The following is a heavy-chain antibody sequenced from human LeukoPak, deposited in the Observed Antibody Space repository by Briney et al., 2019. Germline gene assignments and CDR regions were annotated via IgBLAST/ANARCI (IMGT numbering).Heavy chain of an antibody. D-gene: IGHD3-10*02. CDR3: AKELDTMFFDY. CDR2: AGWAGGTT. CDR1: GFNFDRYT. V-gene: IGHV3-43*01. J-gene: IGHJ4*02. Sequence: GGSLRLSCATSGFNFDRYTIHWVRQAPGKGLEWVSPAGWAGGTTSYSDSVRGRFTISRDSGRKSVYLQMNSLTTDDTAFYFCAKELDTMFFDYWGQGALVTVSS.